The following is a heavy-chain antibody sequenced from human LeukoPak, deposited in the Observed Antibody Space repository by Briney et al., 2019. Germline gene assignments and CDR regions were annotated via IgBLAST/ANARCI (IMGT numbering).Heavy chain of an antibody. D-gene: IGHD6-19*01. CDR2: ISGSGVSGRGGRT. Sequence: GGSLRLSCAASGFTFSSYAMNWVRQAPGKGLEWVSSISGSGVSGRGGRTFYAGSVKGRFTISRDNSKNTFYLQMSSLRADDTAIYYCAKGVAVGEGYYYYGMDVWGQGTRVTVS. CDR3: AKGVAVGEGYYYYGMDV. J-gene: IGHJ6*02. V-gene: IGHV3-23*01. CDR1: GFTFSSYA.